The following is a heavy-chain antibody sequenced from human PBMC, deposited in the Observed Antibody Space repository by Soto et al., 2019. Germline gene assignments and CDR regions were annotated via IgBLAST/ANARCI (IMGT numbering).Heavy chain of an antibody. CDR3: AKDGRMLYYYDSSGYYDFDY. V-gene: IGHV3-30*18. Sequence: GGSLRLSCAASGFTFSSYGMHWVRQAPGKGLEWVAVISYDGSNKYYADSVKGRFTISRDNSKNTLYLQMNSLRAEDTAVYYCAKDGRMLYYYDSSGYYDFDYWGQGTLVTVSS. J-gene: IGHJ4*02. D-gene: IGHD3-22*01. CDR1: GFTFSSYG. CDR2: ISYDGSNK.